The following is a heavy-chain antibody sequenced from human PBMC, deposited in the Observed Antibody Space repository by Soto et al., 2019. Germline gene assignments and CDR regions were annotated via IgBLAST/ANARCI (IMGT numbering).Heavy chain of an antibody. J-gene: IGHJ6*02. D-gene: IGHD3-16*01. CDR1: GFTFSSYS. CDR2: ISSSSSYI. CDR3: ARDGAIMIEYGVGRYAMDV. V-gene: IGHV3-21*01. Sequence: GGSLRLSCAASGFTFSSYSMNWVRQAPGKGLEWVSSISSSSSYIYYADSVKGRFTISRDNAKNSLYLQMNSLRAEDTAVYYCARDGAIMIEYGVGRYAMDVSGQGSTVTV.